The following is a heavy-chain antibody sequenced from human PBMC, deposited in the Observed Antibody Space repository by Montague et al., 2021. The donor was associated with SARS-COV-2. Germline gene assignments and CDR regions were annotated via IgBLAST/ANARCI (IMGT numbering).Heavy chain of an antibody. CDR3: ARGSGSASATWFDP. J-gene: IGHJ5*02. CDR2: IYYTGIT. V-gene: IGHV4-59*11. D-gene: IGHD6-25*01. CDR1: GGSIGSHY. Sequence: SETLSLTCTVSGGSIGSHYWSWIRLPPGKGLEWVGHIYYTGITKYKSSLKSRVTISVDTSKSQLSLKLDSVTAADTAVYYCARGSGSASATWFDPWGQGTLVTVSS.